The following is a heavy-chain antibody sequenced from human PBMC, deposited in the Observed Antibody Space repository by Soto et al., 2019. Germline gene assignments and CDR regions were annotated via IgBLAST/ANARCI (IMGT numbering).Heavy chain of an antibody. CDR2: IYWDDDK. V-gene: IGHV2-5*02. CDR3: AHYSSTCSFDY. CDR1: GFSLSTSGMG. Sequence: SGPTLVNPTQTLTLTFPFSGFSLSTSGMGVGWIRQPPGKALEWLALIYWDDDKRYSPSLKSRLTITKDTSKNQVVLTMTNMEPVDTATYYCAHYSSTCSFDYWGQGTLVTVSS. D-gene: IGHD6-13*01. J-gene: IGHJ4*02.